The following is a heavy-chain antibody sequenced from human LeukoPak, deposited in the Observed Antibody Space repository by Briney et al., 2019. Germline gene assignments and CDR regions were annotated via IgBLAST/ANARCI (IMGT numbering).Heavy chain of an antibody. V-gene: IGHV1-18*01. Sequence: GASVKLSCKASGYTFTGFGITWVRQAPGQGPEWMGWISIGDGNSHYGQKFQDRVSMTRDIGSNTAFLELRRLRSDDTAVYFCSRSYHSTSWYYFDLWGQGTLVTVSS. CDR1: GYTFTGFG. J-gene: IGHJ4*02. D-gene: IGHD2-2*01. CDR3: SRSYHSTSWYYFDL. CDR2: ISIGDGNS.